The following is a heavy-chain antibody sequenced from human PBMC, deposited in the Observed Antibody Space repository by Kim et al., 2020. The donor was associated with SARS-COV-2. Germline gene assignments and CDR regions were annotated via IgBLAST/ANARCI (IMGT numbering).Heavy chain of an antibody. V-gene: IGHV5-51*01. Sequence: GESLKISCKGSGYSFPSSWIGWVRQMPGKGLEWMGFVYPGDSATRYSPSFQGQVTISADRSTSTAYLQWNSLEASDGATYFCARGGYTGYVSYFDYWGQGTVVTVSS. CDR2: VYPGDSAT. CDR3: ARGGYTGYVSYFDY. D-gene: IGHD5-12*01. CDR1: GYSFPSSW. J-gene: IGHJ4*02.